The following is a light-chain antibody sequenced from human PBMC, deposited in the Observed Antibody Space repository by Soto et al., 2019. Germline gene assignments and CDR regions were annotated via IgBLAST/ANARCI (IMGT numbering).Light chain of an antibody. CDR3: QQYGSSGT. CDR2: GAS. V-gene: IGKV3-20*01. CDR1: QSVSNNY. Sequence: EIVFTQSPGTLSLSPGERATLSCRASQSVSNNYLAWSQPKPGQAPRLLIYGASNTATGIPDRFGGSGSGTVFTLTISRLEPEDLAVYYCQQYGSSGTFGQGTKVDIK. J-gene: IGKJ1*01.